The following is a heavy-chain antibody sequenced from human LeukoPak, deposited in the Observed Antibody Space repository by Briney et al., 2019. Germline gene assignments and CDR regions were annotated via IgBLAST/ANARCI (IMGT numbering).Heavy chain of an antibody. Sequence: SETLSLTCTVSGGSISSSSYYWGWIRQPPGKGLEWIGYIYTSGSTNYNPSLKSRVTISVDTSKNQFSLKLSSVTAADTAVYYCARHWDSDNYYLNWFDPWGQGTLVTVSS. J-gene: IGHJ5*02. D-gene: IGHD3-10*01. CDR2: IYTSGST. V-gene: IGHV4-61*05. CDR3: ARHWDSDNYYLNWFDP. CDR1: GGSISSSSYY.